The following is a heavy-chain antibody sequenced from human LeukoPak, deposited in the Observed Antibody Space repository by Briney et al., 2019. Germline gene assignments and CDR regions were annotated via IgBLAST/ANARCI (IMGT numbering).Heavy chain of an antibody. J-gene: IGHJ5*02. Sequence: SQTLSLTRTVSGGSISSGGYYSSRIRQQRGRGLQWIGYIYYSGSTYYHPSLKSRVTISVDRTKNQSSLTLSSGAAADTAVYYCARAGAEYQLPLWFGVLDWNYPNWFDPWGQGTLVTVSS. CDR2: IYYSGST. D-gene: IGHD2-2*01. CDR3: ARAGAEYQLPLWFGVLDWNYPNWFDP. V-gene: IGHV4-31*03. CDR1: GGSISSGGYY.